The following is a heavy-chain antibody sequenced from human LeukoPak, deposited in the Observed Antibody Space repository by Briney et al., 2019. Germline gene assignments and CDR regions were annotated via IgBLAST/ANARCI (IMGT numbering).Heavy chain of an antibody. J-gene: IGHJ5*02. Sequence: GGSLRLSCAASGFTFRSYSMNWVRQAPGKGLEWVSSISSSDTYIYYADLVKGRFTISRDNAKNSLYLQMNSLRAEDTAVYYCARDRRHYDFWSGYYDLWGQGTLVTVSS. D-gene: IGHD3-3*01. CDR1: GFTFRSYS. CDR3: ARDRRHYDFWSGYYDL. V-gene: IGHV3-21*01. CDR2: ISSSDTYI.